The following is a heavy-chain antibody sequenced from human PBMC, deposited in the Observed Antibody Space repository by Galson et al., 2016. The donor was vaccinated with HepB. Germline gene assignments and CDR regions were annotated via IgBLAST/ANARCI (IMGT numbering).Heavy chain of an antibody. V-gene: IGHV3-7*01. CDR3: ARDLTPDFGLLTNQSSGWYFDL. J-gene: IGHJ2*01. CDR2: IKQDGSDK. Sequence: SLRLSCAASGFTFSRSWMSWVRQAPGKGLEWVANIKQDGSDKYYVDSVKGRFTISRDSAKNPLYLQMNSLRDEDTAMYYCARDLTPDFGLLTNQSSGWYFDLWGRSTLVTVSS. CDR1: GFTFSRSW. D-gene: IGHD3-9*01.